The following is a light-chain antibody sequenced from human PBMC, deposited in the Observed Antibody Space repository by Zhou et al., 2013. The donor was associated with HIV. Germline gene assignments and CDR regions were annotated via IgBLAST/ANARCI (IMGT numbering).Light chain of an antibody. J-gene: IGKJ4*01. CDR1: QSIRRW. V-gene: IGKV1-5*03. CDR3: QQYKTVPLT. Sequence: DIQMTQSPSTLSASVGDRVTITCRASQSIRRWMAWYQQKPGKAPNLLIYEASNLQIGVPSRFSGSGSGTEFSLTITALQPDDFATYFCQQYKTVPLTFGGGTRV. CDR2: EAS.